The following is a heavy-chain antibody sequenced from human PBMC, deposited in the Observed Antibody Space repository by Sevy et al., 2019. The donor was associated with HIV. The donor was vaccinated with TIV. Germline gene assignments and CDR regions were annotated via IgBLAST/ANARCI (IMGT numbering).Heavy chain of an antibody. CDR2: IIPIFGTA. J-gene: IGHJ4*02. Sequence: ASVKVSCKASGGTFSSYAISWVRQAPGQGLEWMGGIIPIFGTANYAQKFQGRVTITADESTSTAYMELSSLRSEDTAVYYCAGGEYCRGGSCYSRWGQGTLVTVSS. CDR1: GGTFSSYA. V-gene: IGHV1-69*13. D-gene: IGHD2-15*01. CDR3: AGGEYCRGGSCYSR.